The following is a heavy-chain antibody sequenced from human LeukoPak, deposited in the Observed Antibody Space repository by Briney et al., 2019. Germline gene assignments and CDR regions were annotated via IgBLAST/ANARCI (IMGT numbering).Heavy chain of an antibody. D-gene: IGHD2-21*01. V-gene: IGHV1-69*13. CDR1: GGTFSSYA. CDR3: AGTYCGGDCYYDFDY. J-gene: IGHJ4*02. CDR2: IIPIFGTA. Sequence: SVKVSCKASGGTFSSYAISWVRQAPGQGLEWMGGIIPIFGTANYAQKFQGRVTITADESTSTAYMELSSLRSEDTAVYYCAGTYCGGDCYYDFDYWGQGTLVTVSS.